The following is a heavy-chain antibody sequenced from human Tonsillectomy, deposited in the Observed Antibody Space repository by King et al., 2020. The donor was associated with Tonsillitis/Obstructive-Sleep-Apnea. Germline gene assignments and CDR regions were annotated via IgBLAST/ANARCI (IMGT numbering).Heavy chain of an antibody. CDR1: GYTFSSYG. CDR2: ISGYNGNT. Sequence: QLVQSGAEVKKPGASVKVSCKASGYTFSSYGISWVRQAPGQGLEWMGWISGYNGNTDYEKKFEGRVSMTTDKSTSPAYLELGRLRSDDTAVYYCARTYCSGGSCYFPYYFDYWGQGTLVTVSS. J-gene: IGHJ4*02. V-gene: IGHV1-18*01. D-gene: IGHD2-15*01. CDR3: ARTYCSGGSCYFPYYFDY.